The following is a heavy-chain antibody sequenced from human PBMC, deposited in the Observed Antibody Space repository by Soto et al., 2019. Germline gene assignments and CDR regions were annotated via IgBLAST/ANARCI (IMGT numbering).Heavy chain of an antibody. CDR1: GGTFSSYA. Sequence: QVQLVQSGAEVKKPGSSVKVSCKASGGTFSSYAISWVRQAPGQGLEWMGGTVPIFGTANYAQKFQGRVTITADESTSTAYMELSSLRSEDTAVYYCASPPGDCSGGSCPYYYYGMDVWGQGTTVTVSS. CDR3: ASPPGDCSGGSCPYYYYGMDV. J-gene: IGHJ6*02. CDR2: TVPIFGTA. D-gene: IGHD2-15*01. V-gene: IGHV1-69*12.